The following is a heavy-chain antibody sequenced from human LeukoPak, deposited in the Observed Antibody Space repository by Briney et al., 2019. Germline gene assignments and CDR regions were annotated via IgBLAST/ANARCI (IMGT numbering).Heavy chain of an antibody. CDR1: GFTFSSYE. J-gene: IGHJ4*02. CDR2: ISSSGSTI. D-gene: IGHD2-15*01. CDR3: ARPYCSGGSCYPQSYYFDY. Sequence: GGSLRLSCAASGFTFSSYEMNWVRQAPGKGLEWVSYISSSGSTIYYADSVKGRFTISRDNAKNSLYMQMNSLRAEDTAVYYCARPYCSGGSCYPQSYYFDYWGQGTLVTVSS. V-gene: IGHV3-48*03.